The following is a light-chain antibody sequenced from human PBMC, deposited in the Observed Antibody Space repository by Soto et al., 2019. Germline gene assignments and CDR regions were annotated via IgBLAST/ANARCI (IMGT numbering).Light chain of an antibody. V-gene: IGKV3-20*01. Sequence: EIVMTQSPVTLSVSPGERVTLSCRASQSVSSNLAWYQQKPGQAPSLLIYGASSRATGIPDRFSGSGSGTDFTLTISSLEPEDFAVYYCQQYGNSPRTFGQGTKVDNK. CDR2: GAS. CDR1: QSVSSN. CDR3: QQYGNSPRT. J-gene: IGKJ1*01.